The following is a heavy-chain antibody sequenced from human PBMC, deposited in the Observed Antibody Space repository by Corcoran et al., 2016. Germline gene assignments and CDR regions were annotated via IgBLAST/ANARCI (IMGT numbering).Heavy chain of an antibody. CDR1: GYTFPRYS. CDR3: ARVQNWFDP. D-gene: IGHD1-1*01. J-gene: IGHJ5*02. V-gene: IGHV1-46*01. Sequence: QVQLVQSGAEVKKPGASVTVSCKASGYTFPRYSMHWVRPAPGQGLEWMGIINPSGGSTSYAQKFPGRVTMTRDTSTSTVYMELSSLRSEDTAGYYWARVQNWFDPWGQGTLVTVSS. CDR2: INPSGGST.